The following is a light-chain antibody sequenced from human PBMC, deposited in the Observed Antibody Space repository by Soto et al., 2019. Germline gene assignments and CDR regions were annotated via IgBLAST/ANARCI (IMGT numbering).Light chain of an antibody. V-gene: IGKV3-15*01. CDR2: GAS. CDR3: QQYNNWPPHRT. CDR1: QSVGSN. J-gene: IGKJ1*01. Sequence: EIVMTQSPATLSVSPGERATLSCRASQSVGSNLSWSQQKPGQAPRRLIYGASTRTTGIPARFSVSGSGTEFTLTISILQSEDFEIYFCQQYNNWPPHRTFGQGTKVEIK.